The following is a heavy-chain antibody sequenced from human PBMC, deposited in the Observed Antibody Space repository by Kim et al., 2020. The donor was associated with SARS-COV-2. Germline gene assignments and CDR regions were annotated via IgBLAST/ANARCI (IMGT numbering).Heavy chain of an antibody. CDR2: ISGSGGST. CDR1: GFTFSSYA. CDR3: AKGGTVSVVVVPAASRYYFDY. D-gene: IGHD2-2*01. Sequence: GGSLRLSCAASGFTFSSYAMSWVRQAPGKGLEWVSAISGSGGSTYYADSVKGRFTISRDNSKNTLYLQMNSLRAEDTAVYYCAKGGTVSVVVVPAASRYYFDYWGQGTLVTVSS. J-gene: IGHJ4*02. V-gene: IGHV3-23*01.